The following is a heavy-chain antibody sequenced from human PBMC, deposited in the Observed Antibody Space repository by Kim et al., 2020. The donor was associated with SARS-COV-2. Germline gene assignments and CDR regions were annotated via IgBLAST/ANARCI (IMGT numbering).Heavy chain of an antibody. CDR3: ARVLTVTTDYYYYGMDV. D-gene: IGHD4-17*01. CDR2: IYYSGGT. V-gene: IGHV4-61*01. Sequence: SETLSLTCTVSGGSVSSSSYSWSWIRQPPGKGLEWIGCIYYSGGTNFNPSLKNRVTISLDTSKNQFSLKLSSVTAADTALYYCARVLTVTTDYYYYGMDV. J-gene: IGHJ6*01. CDR1: GGSVSSSSYS.